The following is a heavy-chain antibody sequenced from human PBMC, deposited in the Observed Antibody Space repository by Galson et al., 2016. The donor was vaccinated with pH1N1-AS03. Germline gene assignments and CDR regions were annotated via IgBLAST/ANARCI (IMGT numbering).Heavy chain of an antibody. CDR3: ATGHYYSGLYRDAFDT. Sequence: SGAEVKKPGESLRISCKGSGYPFTSYWINWVRQMPGKGLEWIGRIDPSDSYINYSPAFEGSVTISSDESTTTAYLQWNDLKSADTAVYFCATGHYYSGLYRDAFDTWGQGTRVTVSS. V-gene: IGHV5-10-1*01. CDR2: IDPSDSYI. D-gene: IGHD1-26*01. CDR1: GYPFTSYW. J-gene: IGHJ3*02.